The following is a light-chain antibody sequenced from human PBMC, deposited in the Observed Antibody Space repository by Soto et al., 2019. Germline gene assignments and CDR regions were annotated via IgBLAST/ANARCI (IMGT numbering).Light chain of an antibody. V-gene: IGKV1-5*01. J-gene: IGKJ2*01. CDR3: QQYNSYSLF. CDR1: QSISNW. Sequence: DIQMTQSPSTLSASVGDRVTITCRASQSISNWLAWYQQKPGKAPKLLIYGASSLESGVPSRFSSSGSGTEFTLTISSLQPDDFATYYCQQYNSYSLFFGQGTKLEIK. CDR2: GAS.